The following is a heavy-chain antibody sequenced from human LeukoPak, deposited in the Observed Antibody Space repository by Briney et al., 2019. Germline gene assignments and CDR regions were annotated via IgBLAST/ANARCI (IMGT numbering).Heavy chain of an antibody. CDR3: ARDSTALPGTYFDY. D-gene: IGHD1-26*01. CDR1: GYTFTDYH. CDR2: INAHTGDT. V-gene: IGHV1-2*02. J-gene: IGHJ4*02. Sequence: ASVKVSCKTSGYTFTDYHFHWVRRAPGQGLEWMGWINAHTGDTRYAQKFQGRVIMTRDTSINTAYMELSGLRSDDTAIYYCARDSTALPGTYFDYWGQGTLVTVSS.